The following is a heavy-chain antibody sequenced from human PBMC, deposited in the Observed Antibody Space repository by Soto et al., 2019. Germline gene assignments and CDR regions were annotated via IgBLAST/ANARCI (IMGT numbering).Heavy chain of an antibody. V-gene: IGHV6-1*01. Sequence: SQTLSRTCAITGDSVSSNSAGWRGVRQSPSRGLEWLGRPYYRSKWYYEYAVSVRGRITINPDTSKNQYSLQLNSVTPEDTAVYFCARGEQYSGRIFDYWGQGTLVTVSS. CDR3: ARGEQYSGRIFDY. D-gene: IGHD1-26*01. CDR1: GDSVSSNSAG. CDR2: PYYRSKWYY. J-gene: IGHJ4*01.